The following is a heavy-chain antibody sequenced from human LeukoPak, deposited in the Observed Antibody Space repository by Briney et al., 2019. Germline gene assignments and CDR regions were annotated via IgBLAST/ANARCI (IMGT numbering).Heavy chain of an antibody. CDR1: GFTFSTYA. V-gene: IGHV3-23*01. CDR3: AKAPVTTCRGAYCYPFDY. J-gene: IGHJ4*02. CDR2: ISGSGSST. D-gene: IGHD2-21*01. Sequence: GGSLRLSCAASGFTFSTYAMTWVRQAPGQGLEWVSSISGSGSSTYYADSVKGRFTISRDSSKNTLFLQMNRLRPEDAAVYYCAKAPVTTCRGAYCYPFDYWGQGTLVTVSS.